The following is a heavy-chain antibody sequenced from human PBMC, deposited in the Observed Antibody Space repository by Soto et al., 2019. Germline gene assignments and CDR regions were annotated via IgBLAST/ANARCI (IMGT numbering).Heavy chain of an antibody. CDR1: GYTFTSYG. J-gene: IGHJ4*02. V-gene: IGHV1-18*04. CDR2: ISAYNGNT. Sequence: QVQPVPSGAEVKKPGASVKVSCKASGYTFTSYGISWVRQAPGQGLEWMGWISAYNGNTNYAQKLQGRVSITTDTATTTAYMELRSLRLDDAAVYYCARGRVPPFDYWGQGTLVTVSS. D-gene: IGHD3-10*01. CDR3: ARGRVPPFDY.